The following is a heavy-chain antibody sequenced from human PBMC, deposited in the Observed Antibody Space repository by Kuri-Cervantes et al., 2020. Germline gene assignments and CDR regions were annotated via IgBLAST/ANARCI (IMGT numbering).Heavy chain of an antibody. D-gene: IGHD5-24*01. Sequence: GESLKTSCEASGFTFSNAWMNWVRQAPGKGLEWVDRIKSKTDVETTDYAAPVKGRFTITRDDTKNTLYLQMNSLKTYDTAVYYCTTDVENPPWLQLLSRYWGQGTLVTVSS. CDR1: GFTFSNAW. V-gene: IGHV3-15*01. CDR3: TTDVENPPWLQLLSRY. J-gene: IGHJ1*01. CDR2: IKSKTDVETT.